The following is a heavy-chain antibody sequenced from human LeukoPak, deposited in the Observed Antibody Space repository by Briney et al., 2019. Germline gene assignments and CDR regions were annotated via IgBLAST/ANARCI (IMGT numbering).Heavy chain of an antibody. Sequence: GESLQISCKGSGYNFTSYWIGWVRQMPGKGLEWMGIIYPGDSDTRYSPSFQGQVTISADKSISTAYLQWSSLKASDTAMYYCASTLDYDSSGYYSHFDYWGQGTLVTVSS. V-gene: IGHV5-51*01. CDR3: ASTLDYDSSGYYSHFDY. J-gene: IGHJ4*02. CDR1: GYNFTSYW. CDR2: IYPGDSDT. D-gene: IGHD3-22*01.